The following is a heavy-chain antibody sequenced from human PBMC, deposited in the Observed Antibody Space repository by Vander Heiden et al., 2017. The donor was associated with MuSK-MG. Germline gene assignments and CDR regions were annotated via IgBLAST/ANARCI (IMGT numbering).Heavy chain of an antibody. CDR2: INHSGST. J-gene: IGHJ1*01. Sequence: QVQLQQWGAGLLSHSETLSLTSAVYVGSSSGYYLCWFRQPPGKGLEWIGEINHSGSTNYNPSLKRRGAISIDTSKNQLSLKLRSVTAAETAVYYCARGTFIVQGGSTYAEYFQYWGQGTLVTVSS. D-gene: IGHD2-2*01. CDR3: ARGTFIVQGGSTYAEYFQY. CDR1: VGSSSGYY. V-gene: IGHV4-34*01.